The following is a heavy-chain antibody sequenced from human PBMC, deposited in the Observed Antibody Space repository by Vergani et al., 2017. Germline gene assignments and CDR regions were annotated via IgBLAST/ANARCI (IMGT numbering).Heavy chain of an antibody. CDR3: AIALTVVPAAISYYYYYGMDV. J-gene: IGHJ6*02. V-gene: IGHV1-2*04. D-gene: IGHD2-2*02. CDR1: GYTFPGYY. Sequence: QVQLVQSGAEVKKPGASVKVSCKASGYTFPGYYMHWVRQAPGQGLEWMGWINPNSGGTNYAQKFQGWVTMTRDTSISTAYMELSRLRSDDTAVYYCAIALTVVPAAISYYYYYGMDVWGQGTTVTVSS. CDR2: INPNSGGT.